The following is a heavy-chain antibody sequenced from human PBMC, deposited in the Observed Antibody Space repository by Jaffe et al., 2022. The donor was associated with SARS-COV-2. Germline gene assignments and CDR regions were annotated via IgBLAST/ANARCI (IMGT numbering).Heavy chain of an antibody. J-gene: IGHJ4*02. D-gene: IGHD3-22*01. CDR2: IYYSGST. CDR3: ARSGTNTGWDYYDSSGYME. V-gene: IGHV4-59*01. CDR1: GGSISSYY. Sequence: QAQLQESGPGLVKPSETLSLTCTVSGGSISSYYWSWIRQPPGKGLEWIGYIYYSGSTNYNPSLKSRVTISVDTSKNQFSLKLSSVTAADTAVYYCARSGTNTGWDYYDSSGYMEWGQGTLVTVSS.